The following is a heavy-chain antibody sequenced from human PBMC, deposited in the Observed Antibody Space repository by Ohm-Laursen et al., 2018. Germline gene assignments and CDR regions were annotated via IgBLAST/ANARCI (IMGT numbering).Heavy chain of an antibody. J-gene: IGHJ6*02. V-gene: IGHV3-11*01. CDR2: ITSGGGII. CDR1: GFTFIDYD. Sequence: SLRLSCTASGFTFIDYDMSWIRQTPGKGLEWLSYITSGGGIIYSADSVEGRFTISRDNDEDTLYLQMNSLRAEDTAIYYCARHDSSDSPSHYYYYTMDVWGQGTTVTVFS. CDR3: ARHDSSDSPSHYYYYTMDV. D-gene: IGHD3-22*01.